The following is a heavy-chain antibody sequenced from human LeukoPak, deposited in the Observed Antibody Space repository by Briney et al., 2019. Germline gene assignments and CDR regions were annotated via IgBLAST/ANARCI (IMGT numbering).Heavy chain of an antibody. J-gene: IGHJ4*02. D-gene: IGHD4/OR15-4a*01. Sequence: GGSLRLSCAASGFTSSTYAMTWVRQAPGKGLEWVSSITASGDGTSAADSVKGRFTISRDNSKNTLYLQMNSLRVEDTALYYCAKAGLVRGGALDSWGQGTLVTVSS. CDR3: AKAGLVRGGALDS. CDR1: GFTSSTYA. CDR2: ITASGDGT. V-gene: IGHV3-23*01.